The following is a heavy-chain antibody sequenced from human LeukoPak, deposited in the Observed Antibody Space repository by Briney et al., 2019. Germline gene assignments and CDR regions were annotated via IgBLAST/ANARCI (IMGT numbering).Heavy chain of an antibody. CDR1: GYTFTTYD. J-gene: IGHJ6*02. Sequence: ASVKVSCKASGYTFTTYDINWVRQATGQGLEWMGWMDPNSGNTGYAQKFQGRVTMTRNTSIRTAYMELSSLRSEDTAVYYCARTYYYDSADFRILYGMDVWGQGATVTVSS. CDR3: ARTYYYDSADFRILYGMDV. D-gene: IGHD3-22*01. CDR2: MDPNSGNT. V-gene: IGHV1-8*01.